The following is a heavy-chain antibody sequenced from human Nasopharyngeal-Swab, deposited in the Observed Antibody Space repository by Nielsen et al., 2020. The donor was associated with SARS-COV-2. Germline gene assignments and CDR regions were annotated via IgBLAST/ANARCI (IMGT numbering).Heavy chain of an antibody. D-gene: IGHD3-22*01. CDR2: ISWNSGSI. J-gene: IGHJ4*02. CDR3: AKIGALGYDSSVGDY. Sequence: SLKISCAASGFTFDDYAMHWVRQAPGKGLEWVSGISWNSGSIGYADSVKGRFTISRDNAKNSLYLQMNSLRAEDTALYYCAKIGALGYDSSVGDYWGQGTLVTVSS. V-gene: IGHV3-9*01. CDR1: GFTFDDYA.